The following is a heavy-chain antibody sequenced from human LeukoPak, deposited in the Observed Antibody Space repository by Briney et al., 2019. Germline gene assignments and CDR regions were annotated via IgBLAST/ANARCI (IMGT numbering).Heavy chain of an antibody. CDR2: IYYSGST. V-gene: IGHV4-39*07. J-gene: IGHJ5*02. Sequence: PSETLSLTCTVSGGSISSSSYYWGWIRQPPGKGLEWIGSIYYSGSTYYNPSLKSRVTISVDTSKNQFSLKLSSVTAADTAVYYCARPNMITFGGVIVDNWFDPWGQGTLVTVSS. CDR1: GGSISSSSYY. CDR3: ARPNMITFGGVIVDNWFDP. D-gene: IGHD3-16*02.